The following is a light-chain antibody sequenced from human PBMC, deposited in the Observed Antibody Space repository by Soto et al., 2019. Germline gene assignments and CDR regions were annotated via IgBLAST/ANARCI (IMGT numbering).Light chain of an antibody. V-gene: IGLV4-69*02. CDR2: LNSDGSH. CDR1: SGHSSYA. J-gene: IGLJ2*01. Sequence: QLVLTQSPSASASLGASVKLTCTLSSGHSSYAIAWYQQQPEKGPRYLMKLNSDGSHSKGDGIPDRFSGSSSGAERYLTISSLQSEDEADYYWQTWGTGVVLGGGTKLTVL. CDR3: QTWGTGVV.